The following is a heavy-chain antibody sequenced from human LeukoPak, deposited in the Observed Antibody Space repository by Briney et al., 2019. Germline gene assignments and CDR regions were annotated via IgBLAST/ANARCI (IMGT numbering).Heavy chain of an antibody. Sequence: SETLSLTCSVSGGSMTNLYWTWLRQPPGKGLEWIGDIYDSGSTRYNTSLESRVTISVDTSKNQFSLKLSSVTAADTAVYYCARVLLTAVSGSPAFDYWGQGTLVTVSS. CDR1: GGSMTNLY. D-gene: IGHD6-19*01. V-gene: IGHV4-59*01. J-gene: IGHJ4*02. CDR2: IYDSGST. CDR3: ARVLLTAVSGSPAFDY.